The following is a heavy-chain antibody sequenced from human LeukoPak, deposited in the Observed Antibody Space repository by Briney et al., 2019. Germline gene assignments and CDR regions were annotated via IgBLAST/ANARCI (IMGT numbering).Heavy chain of an antibody. CDR2: IIPIFGTA. CDR1: GGTFSSYA. V-gene: IGHV1-69*13. D-gene: IGHD4-17*01. J-gene: IGHJ6*02. CDR3: AKGRESLTTRSGMDV. Sequence: SVKVSCKASGGTFSSYAISWVRQAPGQGLEWMGGIIPIFGTANYAQKFQGRVTITADESTSTAYMELSSLRSEDTAVYYCAKGRESLTTRSGMDVWGQGTTVTVSS.